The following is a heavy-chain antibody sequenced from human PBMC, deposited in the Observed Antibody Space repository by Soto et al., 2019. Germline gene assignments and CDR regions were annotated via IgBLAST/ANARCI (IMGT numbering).Heavy chain of an antibody. CDR3: AKEIAVAGDLDY. D-gene: IGHD6-19*01. V-gene: IGHV3-30*18. J-gene: IGHJ4*01. CDR1: RFAFSKHG. Sequence: LXLSCVTSRFAFSKHGIHWFRQAPGKGLEWVGVISSDGMTKYYADSVKGRFTISRDNSKNTLFLQMDSLRPEDTAVYYCAKEIAVAGDLDYWGHGTLVTVSS. CDR2: ISSDGMTK.